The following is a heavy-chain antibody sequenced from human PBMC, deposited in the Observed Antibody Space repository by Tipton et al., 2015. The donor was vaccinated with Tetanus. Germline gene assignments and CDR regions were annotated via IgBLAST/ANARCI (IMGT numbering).Heavy chain of an antibody. CDR1: GGSFSGYY. CDR3: ARIYDFWSGYYSDH. V-gene: IGHV4-34*01. CDR2: INPSGST. D-gene: IGHD3-3*01. J-gene: IGHJ4*02. Sequence: TLSLTCAVYGGSFSGYYWTWIRQPPVKGLEWIGEINPSGSTNYNPSLKSRVTISVDTSKNRVSLKLNSVTAADTAVYYCARIYDFWSGYYSDHWGQGTLVTVSS.